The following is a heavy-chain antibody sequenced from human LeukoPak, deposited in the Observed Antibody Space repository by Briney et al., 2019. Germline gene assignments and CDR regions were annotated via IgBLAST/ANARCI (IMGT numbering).Heavy chain of an antibody. D-gene: IGHD3-22*01. CDR2: ISSGGNT. Sequence: PGGSLRLSCAASGFIVSSNYMSWVRQAPGKGLECVSVISSGGNTYYADSVKGRFTISRDNSKNTLYLQMNGLRAEDTAVYYCAREVRGYYFDYWGQGTLVTVSS. V-gene: IGHV3-53*01. CDR3: AREVRGYYFDY. J-gene: IGHJ4*02. CDR1: GFIVSSNY.